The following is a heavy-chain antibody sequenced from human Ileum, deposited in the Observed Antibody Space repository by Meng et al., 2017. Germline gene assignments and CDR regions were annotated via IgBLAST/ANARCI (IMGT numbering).Heavy chain of an antibody. J-gene: IGHJ4*02. CDR1: GFTFSNHG. V-gene: IGHV3-23*04. CDR3: ARITSSASDH. CDR2: VGGGGDTT. Sequence: EVQLGGLGGGLVQPGGPLRLSCEASGFTFSNHGMSWARQAPGKGLEWVSAVGGGGDTTYYADSAKGRFTISRDNSKNTMYLQMNNLRAEDAAVYYCARITSSASDHWGQGTMVTVS.